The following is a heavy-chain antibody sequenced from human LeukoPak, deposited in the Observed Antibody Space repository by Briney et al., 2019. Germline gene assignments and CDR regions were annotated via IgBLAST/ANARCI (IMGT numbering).Heavy chain of an antibody. CDR2: ISSGSSTI. V-gene: IGHV3-48*01. Sequence: GGSLRLSCAASGFNFRTYSMNRVRQAPGKGLEWVSYISSGSSTIYYAHSLKGRFTISRDNAKNSLYLQMNSLRAEDTAVYYCAKDICGGDCYIFDSWGQGTLVTVSS. D-gene: IGHD2-21*02. CDR1: GFNFRTYS. J-gene: IGHJ4*02. CDR3: AKDICGGDCYIFDS.